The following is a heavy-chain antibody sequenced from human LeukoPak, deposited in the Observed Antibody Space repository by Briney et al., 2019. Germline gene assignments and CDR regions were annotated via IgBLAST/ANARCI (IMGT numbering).Heavy chain of an antibody. CDR3: ASCYGSGSYYSCFFDY. CDR1: GFTFSNYS. D-gene: IGHD3-10*01. J-gene: IGHJ4*02. CDR2: ISSSSSYI. Sequence: GGSLRLSCAASGFTFSNYSMNWVRQAPGKGLEWVSSISSSSSYIYYADSVKGRFTISRDNAKNSLYLQTNSLRAEDTAVYYCASCYGSGSYYSCFFDYWGQGTLVTVSS. V-gene: IGHV3-21*01.